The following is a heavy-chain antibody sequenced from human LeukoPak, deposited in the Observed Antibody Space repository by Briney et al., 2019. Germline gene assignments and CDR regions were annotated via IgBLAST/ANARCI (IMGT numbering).Heavy chain of an antibody. CDR2: IYYSGST. J-gene: IGHJ3*02. Sequence: SETLSLTCTVSGGSISSGGYYWGWIRQHPGKGLEWIGYIYYSGSTYYNPSLKSRVTISVDTSKNQFSLKLSSVTAADTAVYYCARGRPGASDAFDIWGQGTMVTVSS. CDR3: ARGRPGASDAFDI. CDR1: GGSISSGGYY. D-gene: IGHD1-26*01. V-gene: IGHV4-31*03.